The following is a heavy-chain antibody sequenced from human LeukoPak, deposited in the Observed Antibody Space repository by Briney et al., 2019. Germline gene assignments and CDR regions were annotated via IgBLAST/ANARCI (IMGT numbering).Heavy chain of an antibody. CDR3: TKGGGDYYVTSGGFFDC. Sequence: PGGSLRLSCAASGFTFSSYSMNWVRQAPRKGLEWVSSISSSSSYIYYADSVKDRFTISRDNAKNSLYLQMNSLRSEDTAVYYCTKGGGDYYVTSGGFFDCWGQGTLVTVSS. CDR2: ISSSSSYI. CDR1: GFTFSSYS. D-gene: IGHD3-22*01. V-gene: IGHV3-21*01. J-gene: IGHJ4*02.